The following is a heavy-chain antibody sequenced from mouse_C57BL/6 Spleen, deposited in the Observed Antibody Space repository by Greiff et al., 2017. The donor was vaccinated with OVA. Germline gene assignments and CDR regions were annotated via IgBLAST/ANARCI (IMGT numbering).Heavy chain of an antibody. CDR3: ARRGDTTVTDWYFDV. V-gene: IGHV1-26*01. Sequence: EVQLQQPGPELVKPGASVKISCKASGYTFTDYYMNWVKQSHGKSLEWIGDINPNNGGTSYNQKFKGKATLTVDKSSSTAYMELRSLTSEDSAVYYGARRGDTTVTDWYFDVWGTGTTVTVSS. J-gene: IGHJ1*03. CDR2: INPNNGGT. CDR1: GYTFTDYY. D-gene: IGHD1-1*01.